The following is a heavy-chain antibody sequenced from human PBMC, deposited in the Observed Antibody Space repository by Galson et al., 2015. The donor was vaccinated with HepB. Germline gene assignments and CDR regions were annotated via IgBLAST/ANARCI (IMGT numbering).Heavy chain of an antibody. CDR2: IYYSGST. CDR3: ARATVGTTIIDNYYYYGMDV. D-gene: IGHD5-12*01. CDR1: GGSISSYY. V-gene: IGHV4-59*01. J-gene: IGHJ6*02. Sequence: SETLSLTCTVSGGSISSYYWSWIRQPPGKGLEWIGYIYYSGSTNYNPSLKSRVTISVDTSKNQFSLKLSSVTAADTAVYYCARATVGTTIIDNYYYYGMDVWGQGTTVTVSS.